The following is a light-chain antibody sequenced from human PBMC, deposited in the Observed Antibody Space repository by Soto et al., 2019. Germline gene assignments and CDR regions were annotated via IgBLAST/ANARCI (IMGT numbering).Light chain of an antibody. V-gene: IGKV4-1*01. CDR1: QSLFYSSNNKDY. CDR3: QQYFNTHWT. J-gene: IGKJ1*01. CDR2: WAS. Sequence: DIVMTQSPDSLAVSLGERATINCKSSQSLFYSSNNKDYLAWYQQKPGQPPRLLIYWASTRESGVPDRFSGSGSGTDSTLTVSSLQAEDVAVYYCQQYFNTHWTFGQGNKVEIK.